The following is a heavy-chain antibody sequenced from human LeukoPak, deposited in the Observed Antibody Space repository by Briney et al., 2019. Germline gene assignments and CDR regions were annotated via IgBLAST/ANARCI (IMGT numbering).Heavy chain of an antibody. Sequence: SETLSLTCTVSGGSISGYYWSWIRQPPGKGLEWIGYIYYSGSTNYNPSLKSRVTISVDTSKNQFSLKLSSVTAAVTAVYYCARGCSAGTPHNWFDPWGQGTLVTVSS. CDR3: ARGCSAGTPHNWFDP. D-gene: IGHD6-13*01. CDR1: GGSISGYY. J-gene: IGHJ5*02. V-gene: IGHV4-59*01. CDR2: IYYSGST.